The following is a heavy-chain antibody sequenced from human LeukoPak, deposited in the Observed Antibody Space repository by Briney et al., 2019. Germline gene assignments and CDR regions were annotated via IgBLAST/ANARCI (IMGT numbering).Heavy chain of an antibody. CDR2: ISYDGSNK. J-gene: IGHJ6*03. V-gene: IGHV3-30*04. CDR3: AREGGDYYYYYYMDV. CDR1: GFTFSSYA. Sequence: GGSLRLSCAASGFTFSSYAMHWVRQAPGKGLGWVAVISYDGSNKYYADSVKGRFTISRDNSKNTLYLQMNSLRAEDTAVYYCAREGGDYYYYYYMDVWGKGTTVTVSS. D-gene: IGHD4-17*01.